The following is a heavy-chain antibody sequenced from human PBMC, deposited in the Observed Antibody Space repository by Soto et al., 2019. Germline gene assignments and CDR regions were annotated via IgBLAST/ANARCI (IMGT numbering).Heavy chain of an antibody. J-gene: IGHJ4*02. Sequence: GGSLRLSCAASGFTFTRYSMNWVRQAPGKGLEWVSSISSTTHYIYYADSMRGRFTISRDNAKNAVYLEMNSLRTEDTAVYYCARESEDLTSNFDYWGQGTLVTVSS. CDR3: ARESEDLTSNFDY. CDR2: ISSTTHYI. V-gene: IGHV3-21*06. CDR1: GFTFTRYS.